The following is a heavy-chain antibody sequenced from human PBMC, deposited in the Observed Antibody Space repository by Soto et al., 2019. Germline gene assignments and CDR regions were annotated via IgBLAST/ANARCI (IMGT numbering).Heavy chain of an antibody. CDR2: IYPGDSDT. D-gene: IGHD2-21*02. CDR3: ARLCSGGDCYSVGATNFDY. V-gene: IGHV5-51*01. J-gene: IGHJ4*02. CDR1: GYSFTSYW. Sequence: GESLKISCKGSGYSFTSYWIGWVRQMPGKGLEWMGIIYPGDSDTRYSPSFQGQVTISADKSISTAYLQWSSLKASDTAMYYCARLCSGGDCYSVGATNFDYWGQGTLVTVSS.